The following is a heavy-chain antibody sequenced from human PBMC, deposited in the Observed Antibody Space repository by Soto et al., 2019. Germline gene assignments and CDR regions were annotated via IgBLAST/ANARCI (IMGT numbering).Heavy chain of an antibody. V-gene: IGHV1-3*01. CDR2: INAGNGNT. CDR3: ARDIFPPRRDQSDAFDI. CDR1: GYTFTRYA. D-gene: IGHD3-3*01. J-gene: IGHJ3*02. Sequence: ASVKVSCKASGYTFTRYAMHWVRQATGQRLEWMGWINAGNGNTKYSQKFQGRVTITRDTSASTAYMELSSLRSEDTAVYYCARDIFPPRRDQSDAFDIWGQGTMVTVSS.